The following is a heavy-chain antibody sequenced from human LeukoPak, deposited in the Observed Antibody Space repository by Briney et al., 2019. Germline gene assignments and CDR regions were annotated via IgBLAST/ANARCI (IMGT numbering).Heavy chain of an antibody. CDR2: INWNGGST. J-gene: IGHJ3*02. CDR1: GFTFDDYG. Sequence: RPGGSLRLSCAASGFTFDDYGMSWVRQAPGKGLEWVSGINWNGGSTGYADSVKGRFTISRDNAKNSLYLQMNSLRAEDTAVYYCARDLSTCIAAACDAFDIWGQGTMVTVSS. CDR3: ARDLSTCIAAACDAFDI. D-gene: IGHD6-13*01. V-gene: IGHV3-20*04.